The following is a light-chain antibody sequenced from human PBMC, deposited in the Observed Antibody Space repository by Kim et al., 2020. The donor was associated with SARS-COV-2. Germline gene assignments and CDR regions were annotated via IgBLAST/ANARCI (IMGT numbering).Light chain of an antibody. CDR2: DVT. V-gene: IGLV2-14*03. Sequence: SITISCTVTSSDFGYYDYVSWYQQHXGKAPKLMIYDVTQRPSGVSSRFSGSKSGNTASLTISGLQAEDESDFYCSSYTTSNTLIFGGGTQLTVL. CDR3: SSYTTSNTLI. CDR1: SSDFGYYDY. J-gene: IGLJ2*01.